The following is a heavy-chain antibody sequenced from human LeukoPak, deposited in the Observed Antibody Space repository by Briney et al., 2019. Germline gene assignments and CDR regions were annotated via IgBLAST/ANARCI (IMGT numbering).Heavy chain of an antibody. CDR1: GFAFTDYD. Sequence: GGSLRLSCAASGFAFTDYDMHWVRQATGGGLEWVSSIGKAGDTYYADSVKGRFTISTENANNRFYLQMNSLRAGDTAVYFCASLGDSIYWGQGTLVTVSS. J-gene: IGHJ4*02. D-gene: IGHD1-26*01. V-gene: IGHV3-13*01. CDR3: ASLGDSIY. CDR2: IGKAGDT.